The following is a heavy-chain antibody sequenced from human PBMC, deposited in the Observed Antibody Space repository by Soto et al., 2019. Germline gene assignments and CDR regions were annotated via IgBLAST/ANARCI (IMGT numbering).Heavy chain of an antibody. Sequence: QLQLQESGSGLVKPSQTLSLTCAVSGGSISSGGYSWSWLRQPPGKGLGRIGYIFHSGSTYYTPSLMRRAEKRVDGSKSHSAGVLSSVTAADTAVYYWAIEGGSGIPKGYFKAWGRGTLVTVSS. D-gene: IGHD1-26*01. CDR1: GGSISSGGYS. CDR2: IFHSGST. V-gene: IGHV4-30-2*01. J-gene: IGHJ2*01. CDR3: AIEGGSGIPKGYFKA.